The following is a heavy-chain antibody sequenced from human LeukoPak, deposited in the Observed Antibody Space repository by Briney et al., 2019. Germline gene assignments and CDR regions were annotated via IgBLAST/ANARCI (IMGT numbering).Heavy chain of an antibody. CDR1: GYTFTSYD. J-gene: IGHJ4*02. CDR3: AKDLTPFRDGYNCFDY. D-gene: IGHD5-24*01. V-gene: IGHV1-8*01. Sequence: ASVKVSCKASGYTFTSYDINWVRQATGQGLEWMGWMNPNSGNTGYAQKFQGRVTMTRNTSISTAYMELSSLRAEDTAVYYCAKDLTPFRDGYNCFDYWGQGTLVTVSS. CDR2: MNPNSGNT.